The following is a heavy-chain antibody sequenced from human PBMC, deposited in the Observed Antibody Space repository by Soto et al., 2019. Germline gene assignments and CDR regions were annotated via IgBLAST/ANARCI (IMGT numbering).Heavy chain of an antibody. CDR3: AREIVTAGGNNYFDP. J-gene: IGHJ5*02. CDR2: VYHTGDT. Sequence: LTCGVSGGTVASSHWWSWVRQSPGGGLEWIGNVYHTGDTNLNPSLQSRVTISVDKSNNQFSLRLNSLTAADTAVYFCAREIVTAGGNNYFDPWGPGTLVTVSS. CDR1: GGTVASSHW. D-gene: IGHD2-21*02. V-gene: IGHV4-4*01.